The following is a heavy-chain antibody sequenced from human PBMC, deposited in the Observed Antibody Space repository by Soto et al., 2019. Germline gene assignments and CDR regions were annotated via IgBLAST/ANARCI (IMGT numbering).Heavy chain of an antibody. V-gene: IGHV1-24*01. CDR2: FDPEDGET. J-gene: IGHJ6*02. Sequence: ASVKVSCKVSGYTLTELSMHWVRQAPGKGLEWMGGFDPEDGETIYAQKFQGRVTMTEDTSTDTAYMELSSLRSEDTAVYYCATRCSTSCYRYYGMDVWGQGTTVTVSS. CDR3: ATRCSTSCYRYYGMDV. D-gene: IGHD2-2*01. CDR1: GYTLTELS.